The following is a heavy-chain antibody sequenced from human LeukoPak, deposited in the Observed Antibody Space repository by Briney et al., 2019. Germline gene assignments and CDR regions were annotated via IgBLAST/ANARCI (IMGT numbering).Heavy chain of an antibody. CDR1: GFTFSKYW. J-gene: IGHJ5*02. CDR3: ARDPRYSSGWYRGGNWFDP. V-gene: IGHV3-74*01. CDR2: INTDGTVT. Sequence: GGSLRLSCAASGFTFSKYWMLWVRQAPGKGLESVSRINTDGTVTTYADSVKGRFTISRDNAKNSLYLQMNSLRAEDTAVYYCARDPRYSSGWYRGGNWFDPWGQGTLVTVSS. D-gene: IGHD6-19*01.